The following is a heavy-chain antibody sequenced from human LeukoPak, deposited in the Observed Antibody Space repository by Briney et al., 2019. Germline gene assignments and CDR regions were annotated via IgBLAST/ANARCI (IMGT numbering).Heavy chain of an antibody. CDR1: GGSFSGYY. CDR3: ARARNEILAGYYSFDY. J-gene: IGHJ4*02. CDR2: IYHSGNT. D-gene: IGHD3-9*01. Sequence: PSETLSLTCAVYGGSFSGYYWSWIRQPPGKGLEWIGEIYHSGNTNYNPSLKSRVTISGDKSKNQFSLRLSSVTAADTAVYYCARARNEILAGYYSFDYWGQGILVTVSP. V-gene: IGHV4-34*01.